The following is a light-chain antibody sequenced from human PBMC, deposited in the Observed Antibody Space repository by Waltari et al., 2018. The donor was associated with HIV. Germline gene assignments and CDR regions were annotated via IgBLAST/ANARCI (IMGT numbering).Light chain of an antibody. Sequence: SYELTQPPSVSMSPGQTASITCSGDKLGDKYACWYQQKPGQSPVLVIYQDSKRPSGIPERFSGSNSGNTATLTISGTQAMDEADYYCQAWDSSTPHVVFGGGTKLTVL. CDR2: QDS. J-gene: IGLJ2*01. V-gene: IGLV3-1*01. CDR3: QAWDSSTPHVV. CDR1: KLGDKY.